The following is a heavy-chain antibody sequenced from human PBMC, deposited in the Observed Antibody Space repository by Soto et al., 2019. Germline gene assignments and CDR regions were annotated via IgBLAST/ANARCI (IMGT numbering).Heavy chain of an antibody. D-gene: IGHD3-22*01. CDR3: AKRLDNSGYFSF. CDR1: GYNFFSYY. J-gene: IGHJ4*02. CDR2: FYPGDPDSDT. V-gene: IGHV5-51*01. Sequence: PGESLKISCKASGYNFFSYYIGWVRQMPGKGLEWMGIFYPGDPDSDTRYSPSFEGQVTMSVDMASTTVYLEWSRLRASDTAIYYCAKRLDNSGYFSFWGQGTRVTVSS.